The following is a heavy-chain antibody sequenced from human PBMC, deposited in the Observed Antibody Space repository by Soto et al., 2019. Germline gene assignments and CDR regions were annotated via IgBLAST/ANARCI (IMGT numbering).Heavy chain of an antibody. CDR2: IYYSGST. CDR3: AREIRAVADGIDP. CDR1: GGSISSSSYY. Sequence: SETLSLTCTVSGGSISSSSYYWGWIRQPPGKGLEWIGSIYYSGSTYYNPSLKSRVTISVDTSKNQFSLKLSSVTAADTAVYYCAREIRAVADGIDPWGQGTLVTVS. D-gene: IGHD6-19*01. V-gene: IGHV4-39*02. J-gene: IGHJ5*02.